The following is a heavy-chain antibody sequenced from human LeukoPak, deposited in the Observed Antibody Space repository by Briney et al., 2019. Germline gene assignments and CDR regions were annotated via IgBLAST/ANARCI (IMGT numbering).Heavy chain of an antibody. CDR3: ARDGRVYGSASNFDY. Sequence: GGSLRLSCAASGFTVSSNYMSWVRQAPGKGLEWVSVIYSGGSTIYYADSVKGRFTISRDNAKNSLYLQMNSLRAEDTAVYYCARDGRVYGSASNFDYWGQGTLVTISS. CDR1: GFTVSSNY. V-gene: IGHV3-53*01. D-gene: IGHD3-10*01. CDR2: IYSGGSTI. J-gene: IGHJ4*02.